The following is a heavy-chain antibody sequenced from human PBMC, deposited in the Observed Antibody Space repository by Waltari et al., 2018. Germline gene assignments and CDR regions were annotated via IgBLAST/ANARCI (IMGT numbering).Heavy chain of an antibody. CDR3: AKDLGGTDWSHYFDS. CDR2: VYSGGSTT. CDR1: GFTFRDYA. J-gene: IGHJ4*02. Sequence: EVQLLESGGGLAQPGGSLRLSCAASGFTFRDYALSWVRQAPGKGLEWVSVVYSGGSTTYYSDSVKGRFTISRDDSKNTMFLQMNSLRAEDTAIYYCAKDLGGTDWSHYFDSWGQGTLIAVSS. D-gene: IGHD2-21*01. V-gene: IGHV3-23*03.